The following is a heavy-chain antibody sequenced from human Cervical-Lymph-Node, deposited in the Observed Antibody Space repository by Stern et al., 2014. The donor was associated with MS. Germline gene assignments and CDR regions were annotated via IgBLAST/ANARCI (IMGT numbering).Heavy chain of an antibody. CDR2: INRDRNNT. CDR3: ARAGLPYYFYYGMDV. J-gene: IGHJ6*02. V-gene: IGHV3-74*02. CDR1: GFTFSSYW. Sequence: VQLVESGAGLVQPGGSLRLSCAASGFTFSSYWMHWVRQAPGKGLVWVSRINRDRNNTSYADSVKGRFTISMDNAKRTRHLPMTNLTAEDTAVYYCARAGLPYYFYYGMDVWGQGTPVTVSS. D-gene: IGHD5/OR15-5a*01.